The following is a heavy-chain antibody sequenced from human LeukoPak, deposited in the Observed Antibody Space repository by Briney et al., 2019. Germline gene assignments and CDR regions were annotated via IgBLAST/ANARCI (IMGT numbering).Heavy chain of an antibody. D-gene: IGHD2-15*01. V-gene: IGHV4-61*02. CDR1: GDSISSGDYY. Sequence: PSETLSLTCTVSGDSISSGDYYWSWIRQPAGKGLEWIGRISSSGSTNYNPSLKSRVTISVDTSKNQFSLKLSSVTAADTAVYYCARSLEGYCRGGSCYSYSYYVDVWGKGTTVTVSS. J-gene: IGHJ6*03. CDR3: ARSLEGYCRGGSCYSYSYYVDV. CDR2: ISSSGST.